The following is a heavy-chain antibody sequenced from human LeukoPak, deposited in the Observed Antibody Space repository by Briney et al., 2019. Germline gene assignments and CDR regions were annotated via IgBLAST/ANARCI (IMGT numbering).Heavy chain of an antibody. CDR3: ARGTRFYYYGMDV. CDR1: GGSFSGYY. D-gene: IGHD3-3*01. J-gene: IGHJ6*02. Sequence: MTSETLSLTCAVYGGSFSGYYWSWIRQPPGKGLEWIGEINHSGSTNYNPSLKSLVTISVDTSKNQFSLKLSFVTAADTAVYYCARGTRFYYYGMDVWGQGTTVTVSS. CDR2: INHSGST. V-gene: IGHV4-34*01.